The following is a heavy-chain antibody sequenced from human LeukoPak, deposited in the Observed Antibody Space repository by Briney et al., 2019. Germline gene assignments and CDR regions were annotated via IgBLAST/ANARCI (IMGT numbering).Heavy chain of an antibody. CDR2: IYHSGST. CDR1: GYSISSGYY. V-gene: IGHV4-38-2*02. J-gene: IGHJ3*02. D-gene: IGHD3-22*01. CDR3: ARGPYSYDSSGAFDI. Sequence: PSETLSLTCTVSGYSISSGYYWGWIRQPPGKGLEWIGSIYHSGSTYYNPSLKSRVTISVDTSKNQFSLKLSSVTAADTAVYYCARGPYSYDSSGAFDIWGQGTMVTVSS.